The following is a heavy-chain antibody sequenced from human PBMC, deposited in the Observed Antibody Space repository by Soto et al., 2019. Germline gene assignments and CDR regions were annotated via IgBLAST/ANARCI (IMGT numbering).Heavy chain of an antibody. CDR1: GYYSSSYW. D-gene: IGHD5-12*01. J-gene: IGHJ3*01. Sequence: PGASLKISGRGSGYYSSSYWIAWVRQMSGKGLEGVGSVYVSDSETKYSPSFQGQVTISADKYTNTAYLYWSNLKASATAMYYCARRGTLSGRDAFDVWGEGTMVTVSS. V-gene: IGHV5-51*01. CDR2: VYVSDSET. CDR3: ARRGTLSGRDAFDV.